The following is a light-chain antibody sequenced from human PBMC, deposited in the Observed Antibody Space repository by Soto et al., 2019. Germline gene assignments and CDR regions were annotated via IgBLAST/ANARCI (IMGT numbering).Light chain of an antibody. J-gene: IGKJ5*01. CDR2: DAS. CDR1: QSVSNNY. V-gene: IGKV3D-20*02. CDR3: QQRRSWQVT. Sequence: EIVLTQSPGTLSLSPGERATLSCRASQSVSNNYLAWYQQKPGRAPRLLIYDASKRATGIPARFSGSGSGTNFTLTISSLEPEDFAVYYCQQRRSWQVTFGQGTRLEI.